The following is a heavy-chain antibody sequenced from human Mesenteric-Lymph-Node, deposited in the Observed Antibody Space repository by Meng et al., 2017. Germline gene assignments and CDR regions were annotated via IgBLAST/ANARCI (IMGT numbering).Heavy chain of an antibody. Sequence: QVQLVESGGGVVKPGRSLRLSCAASGFTFSTYSMHWVRPAPGKGLEWVAVISSDGSNTYYADSVKGRFTISRDNSKNTLSLQMSSLRAEDTAVYSCARADSSWPLFDYWGQGTPVTVSS. CDR2: ISSDGSNT. D-gene: IGHD6-13*01. CDR3: ARADSSWPLFDY. J-gene: IGHJ4*01. V-gene: IGHV3-30-3*01. CDR1: GFTFSTYS.